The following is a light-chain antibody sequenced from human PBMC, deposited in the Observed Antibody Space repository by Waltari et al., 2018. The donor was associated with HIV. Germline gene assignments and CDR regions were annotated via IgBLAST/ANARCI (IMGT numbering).Light chain of an antibody. Sequence: QSALTQPASVSGSPGQSITISCTGTSSDVGNYNVVSWYQQHPGKAPKLMIYEVSKRPSGVSNRFSVSKSGNTASLTISGLQAEDEADYYCCSYAGSSTHVFGTGTKVTVL. V-gene: IGLV2-23*02. CDR2: EVS. J-gene: IGLJ1*01. CDR3: CSYAGSSTHV. CDR1: SSDVGNYNV.